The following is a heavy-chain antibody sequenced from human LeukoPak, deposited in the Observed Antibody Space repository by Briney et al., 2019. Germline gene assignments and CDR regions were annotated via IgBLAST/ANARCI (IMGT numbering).Heavy chain of an antibody. CDR3: ARESGYHGSGFDP. CDR1: GFTFDDNG. V-gene: IGHV3-20*04. J-gene: IGHJ5*02. D-gene: IGHD3-10*01. CDR2: INWNGGST. Sequence: PGGSLRLSCVASGFTFDDNGMSWVRQAPGKGLEWVSGINWNGGSTGYADSVKGRFTISRDNAKNTLYLQMNSLRDEDTAVYYCARESGYHGSGFDPWGQGTLVTVSS.